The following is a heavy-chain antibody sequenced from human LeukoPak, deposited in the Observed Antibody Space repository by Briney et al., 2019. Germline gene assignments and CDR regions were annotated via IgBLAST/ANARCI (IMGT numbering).Heavy chain of an antibody. CDR1: GGSISSSSYY. J-gene: IGHJ4*02. D-gene: IGHD1-26*01. Sequence: SETLSLTCTVSGGSISSSSYYWGWIRQPPGKGLEWIGSIYYSGSTYYNPSLKSRVTISVDTSKNQFSLKLSSVTAADTAVYYWAKPGGGELLHFDYWGQGTLVTVSS. CDR2: IYYSGST. V-gene: IGHV4-39*01. CDR3: AKPGGGELLHFDY.